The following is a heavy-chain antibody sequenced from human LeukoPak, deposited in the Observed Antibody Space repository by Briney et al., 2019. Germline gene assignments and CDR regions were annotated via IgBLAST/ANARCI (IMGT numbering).Heavy chain of an antibody. CDR2: IYSGGST. Sequence: GGSLRLSCAASGFTVSSNYMSWVRQAPGKGLEWVSVIYSGGSTYYADSVKGRFTISRDNSKNTLYLQMNSLRAEDTAVYYCTRDRRYDFWSGCYSYYFDYWGQGTLVTVSS. CDR3: TRDRRYDFWSGCYSYYFDY. D-gene: IGHD3-3*01. V-gene: IGHV3-53*05. CDR1: GFTVSSNY. J-gene: IGHJ4*02.